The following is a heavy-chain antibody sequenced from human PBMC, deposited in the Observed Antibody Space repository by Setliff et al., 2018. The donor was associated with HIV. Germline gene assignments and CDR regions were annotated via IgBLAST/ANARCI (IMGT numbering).Heavy chain of an antibody. J-gene: IGHJ4*02. CDR1: GFTFSHAW. Sequence: PGGSLRLSCTASGFTFSHAWMSWVRQAPGKGLEWVGRIKSKTDGGTTDYAAPVKGRFTISRDDSKNTLYLQMNSLRAEDTAVYYCARDPPWNYDSSGYPYYFDYWGQGTLVTVSS. CDR3: ARDPPWNYDSSGYPYYFDY. V-gene: IGHV3-15*01. D-gene: IGHD3-22*01. CDR2: IKSKTDGGTT.